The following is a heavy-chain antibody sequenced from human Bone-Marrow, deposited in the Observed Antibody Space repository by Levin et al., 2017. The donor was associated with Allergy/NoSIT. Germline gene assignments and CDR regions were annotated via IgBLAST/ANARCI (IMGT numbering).Heavy chain of an antibody. Sequence: SQTLSLTCTVSGASITNYFWAWIRQPAGKGLEWIGRIYSSGSTDYNPSLKSRLSMSADTSKNQFSLKLRSVTAADTAVYYCACYSSSAYFDKWGRGTLVTVSS. J-gene: IGHJ4*02. CDR1: GASITNYF. V-gene: IGHV4-4*07. CDR3: ACYSSSAYFDK. CDR2: IYSSGST. D-gene: IGHD6-13*01.